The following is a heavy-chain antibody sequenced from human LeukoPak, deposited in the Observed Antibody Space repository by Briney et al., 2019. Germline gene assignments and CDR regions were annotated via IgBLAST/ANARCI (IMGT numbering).Heavy chain of an antibody. D-gene: IGHD3-3*01. V-gene: IGHV1-18*01. CDR3: ARVTKYDFWSGYFYYYYGMDV. Sequence: ASVTVSCKASGYTFTIYGISWVRQAPGQGLEWMGWISAYNGNTNYAQKLQGRVTMTTDTSTSTAYMELRSLRSDDTAVYYCARVTKYDFWSGYFYYYYGMDVWGQGTTVTVSS. J-gene: IGHJ6*02. CDR1: GYTFTIYG. CDR2: ISAYNGNT.